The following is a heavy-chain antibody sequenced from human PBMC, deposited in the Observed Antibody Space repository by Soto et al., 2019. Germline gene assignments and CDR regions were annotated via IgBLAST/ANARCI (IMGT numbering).Heavy chain of an antibody. D-gene: IGHD3-22*01. CDR1: GGTFSSYA. V-gene: IGHV1-69*05. J-gene: IGHJ4*02. Sequence: SVKVSCKASGGTFSSYAISWVRQAPGQGLEWMGGIIPIFGTANYAQKFQGRVTMTRDTSISTAYMELSRLRSDDTAVYYCARDRPDSSGYYYFDYWGQGTLVTVSS. CDR3: ARDRPDSSGYYYFDY. CDR2: IIPIFGTA.